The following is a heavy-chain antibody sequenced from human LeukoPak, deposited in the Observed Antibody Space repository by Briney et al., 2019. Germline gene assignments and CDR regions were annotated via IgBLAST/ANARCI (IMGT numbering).Heavy chain of an antibody. CDR1: GFTFSDHY. CDR2: TRNKANSYTT. V-gene: IGHV3-72*01. J-gene: IGHJ6*02. CDR3: ARGYHSFDV. Sequence: PGGSLRLSCAVSGFTFSDHYMDWVRQAPGKGLEWVGRTRNKANSYTTVYAASVQGRFTVSRDDTKNSLYLQMNSLKTEDTAVYYCARGYHSFDVWGQGTTVIVSS. D-gene: IGHD1-26*01.